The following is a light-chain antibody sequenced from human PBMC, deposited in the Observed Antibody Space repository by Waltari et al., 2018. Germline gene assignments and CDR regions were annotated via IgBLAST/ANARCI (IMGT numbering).Light chain of an antibody. V-gene: IGLV2-8*01. CDR1: SSDAGGYNY. CDR2: EVS. J-gene: IGLJ3*02. CDR3: SSYAGSNNFEV. Sequence: QSALTQPPSASGSPGQSVTISCTGTSSDAGGYNYVYWYQQHPGKAPKLMIYEVSKRPSGVPDRFSGSKSGNTASLTVSGLQAEDEADYYCSSYAGSNNFEVFGGGTKLTVL.